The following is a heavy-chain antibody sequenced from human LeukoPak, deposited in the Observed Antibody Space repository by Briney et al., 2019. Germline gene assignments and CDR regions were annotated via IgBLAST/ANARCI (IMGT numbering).Heavy chain of an antibody. D-gene: IGHD1-1*01. CDR3: ARVGNDPYYYYGMDV. Sequence: PGGSLRLSCAASGFTFSSYDMHWVRQAPGKGLEWVAVIWYDGSNKYYADSVKGRFTISRDNSKNTLYLQMNSLRAEDTAVYYCARVGNDPYYYYGMDVWGQGTTVTVSS. CDR1: GFTFSSYD. J-gene: IGHJ6*02. V-gene: IGHV3-33*01. CDR2: IWYDGSNK.